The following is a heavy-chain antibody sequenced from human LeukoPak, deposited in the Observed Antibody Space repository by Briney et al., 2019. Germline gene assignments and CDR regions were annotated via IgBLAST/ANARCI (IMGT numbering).Heavy chain of an antibody. CDR1: GYTFTGYY. D-gene: IGHD3-10*01. CDR2: INPNSGGT. Sequence: GASVKVSCKASGYTFTGYYMHWVRQAPGQGLEWMGWINPNSGGTNYAQKFQGRVTMTRDTSISTAYMELSRLRSDDTAVYYCARGFGWFGELSATKLTFDYWGQGTLVTVSS. J-gene: IGHJ4*02. V-gene: IGHV1-2*02. CDR3: ARGFGWFGELSATKLTFDY.